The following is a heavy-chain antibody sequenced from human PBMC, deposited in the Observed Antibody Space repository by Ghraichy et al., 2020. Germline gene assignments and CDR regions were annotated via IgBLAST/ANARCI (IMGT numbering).Heavy chain of an antibody. CDR2: FSGSGGNT. D-gene: IGHD3-22*01. Sequence: GGSLRLSCAASGFTLSSYAMGWVRQAPGKGLEWVSAFSGSGGNTYYADSVRGRFTISTDNSKNTLYLQVNSLRAEDTAVYYCAKGRSSAYYHFDEWGQGTLVTVSS. J-gene: IGHJ4*02. CDR3: AKGRSSAYYHFDE. V-gene: IGHV3-23*01. CDR1: GFTLSSYA.